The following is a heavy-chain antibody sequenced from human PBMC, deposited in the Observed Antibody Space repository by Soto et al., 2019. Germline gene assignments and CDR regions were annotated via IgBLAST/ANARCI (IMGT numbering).Heavy chain of an antibody. CDR1: GGTFSSYA. CDR3: ARTIAARRGVYYYYYGMDV. V-gene: IGHV1-69*01. CDR2: IIPIFGTA. J-gene: IGHJ6*02. D-gene: IGHD6-6*01. Sequence: QVQLVQSGAEVKKPGSSVKVSCKASGGTFSSYAISWVRQAPGQGLEWMGGIIPIFGTANYAQKFQGRVTITADESTSTAYMELSSLRSEDTAVYYCARTIAARRGVYYYYYGMDVWGQGSTVTVSS.